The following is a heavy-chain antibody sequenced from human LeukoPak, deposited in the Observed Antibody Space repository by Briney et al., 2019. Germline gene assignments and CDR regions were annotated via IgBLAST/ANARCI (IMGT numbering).Heavy chain of an antibody. CDR3: AGRYCSSTRCYGLDY. D-gene: IGHD2-2*01. CDR1: GGTFSSYA. J-gene: IGHJ4*02. Sequence: SVKVSCKASGGTFSSYAISWVRQAPGQGLEWMGRIIPILGIANYAQKFQGRVTITADKSTSTAYMEMSSLRSEDTAVYYCAGRYCSSTRCYGLDYWGQGTLVTVSS. V-gene: IGHV1-69*04. CDR2: IIPILGIA.